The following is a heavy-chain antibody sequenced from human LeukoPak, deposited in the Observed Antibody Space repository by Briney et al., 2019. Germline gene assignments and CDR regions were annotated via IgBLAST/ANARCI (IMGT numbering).Heavy chain of an antibody. CDR2: ISAYNGNT. CDR1: GYTFTNYC. CDR3: ATLRGGHSYGDRSFHY. D-gene: IGHD5-18*01. J-gene: IGHJ4*02. Sequence: ASVKVSCKASGYTFTNYCIRWVPQAPGQGLEWMGWISAYNGNTNYAQKLQGRVTMTTDTSTSTAYMELRSLRSDDAAVYYCATLRGGHSYGDRSFHYWGQGTLVTVSS. V-gene: IGHV1-18*01.